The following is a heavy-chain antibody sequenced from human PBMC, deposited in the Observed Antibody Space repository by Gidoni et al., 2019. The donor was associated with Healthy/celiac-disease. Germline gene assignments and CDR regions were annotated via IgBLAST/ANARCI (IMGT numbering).Heavy chain of an antibody. D-gene: IGHD1-26*01. CDR2: IYPGDSDT. Sequence: LEWMGIIYPGDSDTRYSPSFQGQVTISADKSISTAYLQWSSLKASDTAMYYCARLSAGATLFDYWGQGTLVTVSS. V-gene: IGHV5-51*01. J-gene: IGHJ4*02. CDR3: ARLSAGATLFDY.